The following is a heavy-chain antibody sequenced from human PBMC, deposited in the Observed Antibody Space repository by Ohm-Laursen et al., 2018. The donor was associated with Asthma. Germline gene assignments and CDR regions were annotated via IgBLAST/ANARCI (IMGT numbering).Heavy chain of an antibody. CDR1: GGTFSSYA. J-gene: IGHJ6*02. V-gene: IGHV1-69*13. CDR3: ARGKFGSYRRFAYYYGMDV. Sequence: SVKVSCKASGGTFSSYAISWVRQAPGQGLEWMGGIIPIFGTANYAQKFQGRVTITADESTSTAYMELNSLRAEDTAVYYCARGKFGSYRRFAYYYGMDVWGQGTTVTVSS. CDR2: IIPIFGTA. D-gene: IGHD1-26*01.